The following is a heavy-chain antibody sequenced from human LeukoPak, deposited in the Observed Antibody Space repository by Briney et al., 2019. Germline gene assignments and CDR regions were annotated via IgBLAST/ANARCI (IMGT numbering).Heavy chain of an antibody. V-gene: IGHV4-30-2*01. D-gene: IGHD3-3*02. J-gene: IGHJ4*02. CDR3: ARGGDSKHLVN. CDR1: GGSISSGGYS. CDR2: IYHSGRT. Sequence: SQTLSLTCAVSGGSISSGGYSWSWVRQPPGKVLEWNGYIYHSGRTYYNPSLKSRGTISVDTSKNQFSLNLSSVTAADTAVYYCARGGDSKHLVNWGQGTLVTVSS.